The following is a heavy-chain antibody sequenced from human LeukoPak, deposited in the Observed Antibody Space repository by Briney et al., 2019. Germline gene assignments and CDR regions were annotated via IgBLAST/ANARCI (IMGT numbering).Heavy chain of an antibody. Sequence: GGSLRLSCAASGFTFSDYYMSWIRQSPGKGLEWVSYISTSSSNIYYADSVKGRFTISRDNAKNSLYLQMNSLRAEDTALYYCAKDKGTTKAFDIWGQGTMVTVSS. V-gene: IGHV3-11*01. J-gene: IGHJ3*02. D-gene: IGHD1-1*01. CDR2: ISTSSSNI. CDR1: GFTFSDYY. CDR3: AKDKGTTKAFDI.